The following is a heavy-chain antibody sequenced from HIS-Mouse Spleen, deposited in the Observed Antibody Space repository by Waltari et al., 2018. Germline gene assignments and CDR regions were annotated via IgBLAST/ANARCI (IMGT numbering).Heavy chain of an antibody. J-gene: IGHJ5*02. V-gene: IGHV4-39*07. CDR3: ARDEKSYDFWSGYYLGGANWFDP. D-gene: IGHD3-3*01. CDR2: IYYSGST. Sequence: QLQLQESGPGLVKPSETLSLTCTVSGGSISSSSYYWGWIRQPPGKGRAWSGSIYYSGSTYYNPSLKSRVTISVDTSKNQFSLKLSSVTAADTAVYYCARDEKSYDFWSGYYLGGANWFDPWGQGALVTVSS. CDR1: GGSISSSSYY.